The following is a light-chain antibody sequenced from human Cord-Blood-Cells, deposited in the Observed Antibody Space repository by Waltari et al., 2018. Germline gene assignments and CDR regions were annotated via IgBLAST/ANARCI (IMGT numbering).Light chain of an antibody. CDR1: QSISSW. CDR2: DAS. V-gene: IGKV1-5*01. J-gene: IGKJ1*01. Sequence: IQMTQSPPTLSASVGDRVTLPCRASQSISSWLAWYQQKPGKAPKLLIYDASSLESGVPSRFSGSGSGTEFTLTISSLQPDDFATYYCQQYNSYSPTWTFGQGTKVEIK. CDR3: QQYNSYSPTWT.